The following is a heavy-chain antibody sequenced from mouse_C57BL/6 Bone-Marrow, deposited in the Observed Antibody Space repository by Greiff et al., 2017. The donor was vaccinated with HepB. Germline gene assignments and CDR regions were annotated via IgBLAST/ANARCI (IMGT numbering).Heavy chain of an antibody. Sequence: VQGVESGPGLVAPSQRLSITCTVSGFSLTSYGVDWVRQPPGKGLEWLGVIWGGGSTNYNSALMSRLNISKDNSKSQVFLKMNSLQTDDTAMYYCAKYGYYGSSYDYYAMDYWGQGTSVTVSS. CDR2: IWGGGST. CDR1: GFSLTSYG. CDR3: AKYGYYGSSYDYYAMDY. V-gene: IGHV2-9*01. D-gene: IGHD1-1*01. J-gene: IGHJ4*01.